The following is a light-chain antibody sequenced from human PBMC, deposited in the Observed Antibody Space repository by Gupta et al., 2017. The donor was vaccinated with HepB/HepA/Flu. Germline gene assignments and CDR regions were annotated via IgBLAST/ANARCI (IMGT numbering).Light chain of an antibody. J-gene: IGLJ3*02. CDR3: AAWDDSLSGRV. Sequence: QSVLTQPPSASGTPGQSVTISCSGSSSNIGSNYVYWYQQLPGTAPKLLIYRNNQRPSGVPDLFSGSKSGTSASLAISGLRSEDEADYYCAAWDDSLSGRVFGGGTKLTVL. CDR1: SSNIGSNY. V-gene: IGLV1-47*01. CDR2: RNN.